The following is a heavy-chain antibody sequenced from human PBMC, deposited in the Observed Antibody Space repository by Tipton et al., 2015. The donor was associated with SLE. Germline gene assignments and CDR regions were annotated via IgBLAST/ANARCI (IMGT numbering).Heavy chain of an antibody. CDR1: GYTFTNHD. Sequence: QSGAEVKKPGASVRVSCKASGYTFTNHDITWVRQATGQGPEWMGWMNPNSGKTGYTQSFQDRVTMTWDTSITTAYMELRSLRSEDTATYYCARAPNHYIPSGIYYGMDVWGQGTTVTVSS. D-gene: IGHD2-21*01. CDR2: MNPNSGKT. CDR3: ARAPNHYIPSGIYYGMDV. V-gene: IGHV1-8*01. J-gene: IGHJ6*01.